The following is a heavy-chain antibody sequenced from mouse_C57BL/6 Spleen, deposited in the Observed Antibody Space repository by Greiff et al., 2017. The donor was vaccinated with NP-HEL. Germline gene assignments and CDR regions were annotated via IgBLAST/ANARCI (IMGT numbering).Heavy chain of an antibody. D-gene: IGHD3-2*02. J-gene: IGHJ2*01. CDR2: IYPRDGST. CDR3: ARRGSGYYFDY. CDR1: GYTFTSYD. V-gene: IGHV1-85*01. Sequence: QVQLQQPGAELVKPGASVKLSCKASGYTFTSYDINWVKQRPGQGLEWIGWIYPRDGSTKYNEKFKGKATLTVDTSSSTAYMELHSLTSEDSAVYFCARRGSGYYFDYWGQGTTLTVSS.